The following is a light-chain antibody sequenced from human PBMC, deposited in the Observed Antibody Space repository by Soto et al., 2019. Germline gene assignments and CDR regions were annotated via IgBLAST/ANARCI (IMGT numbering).Light chain of an antibody. J-gene: IGLJ1*01. CDR1: SSDVGYYDY. V-gene: IGLV2-8*01. CDR2: EVT. CDR3: SSYAGSTNFV. Sequence: QSALTQPPSASGFPGQSVTISCTGTSSDVGYYDYVSWYQQHPGNAPKLVIYEVTKRPSGVPDLVSASKSGNTASLTVSGLRADDDADYYCSSYAGSTNFVFGSGTKLTVL.